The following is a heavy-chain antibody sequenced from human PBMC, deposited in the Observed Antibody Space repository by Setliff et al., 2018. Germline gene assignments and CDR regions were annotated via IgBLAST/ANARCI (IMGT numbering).Heavy chain of an antibody. CDR2: ITSRSRYI. J-gene: IGHJ4*02. D-gene: IGHD3-10*01. V-gene: IGHV3-21*01. CDR3: ARNFMVRGPPVDY. CDR1: GFTFSSYS. Sequence: TGGSLRLSCAASGFTFSSYSMTWVRQAPGKGLEWVSSITSRSRYIDYADSVKGRCTIFRDNSQNLLYLEMKKLRAEDTAVYYCARNFMVRGPPVDYWGQGTLVTVSS.